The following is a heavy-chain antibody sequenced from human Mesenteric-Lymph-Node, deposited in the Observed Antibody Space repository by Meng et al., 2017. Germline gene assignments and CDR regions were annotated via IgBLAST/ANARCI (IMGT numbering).Heavy chain of an antibody. CDR2: IIPILGIA. V-gene: IGHV1-69*02. D-gene: IGHD6-13*01. CDR1: GGTFSSYT. CDR3: ARVKGIAAGGKPSYYFDY. J-gene: IGHJ4*02. Sequence: SVKVSCKASGGTFSSYTISWVRQAPGQGLEWMGRIIPILGIANYAQKFQGRVTITADKSTSTAYMELSSLRSEDKTVYYCARVKGIAAGGKPSYYFDYWGQGTLVTVSS.